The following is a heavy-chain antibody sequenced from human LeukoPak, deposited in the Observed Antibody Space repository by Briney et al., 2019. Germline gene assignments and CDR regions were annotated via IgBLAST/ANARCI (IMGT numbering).Heavy chain of an antibody. Sequence: GGSLRLSCAASGFTFSSYALSWVRQAPGKGLEWVSAISGSGGTTFYADSVKGRFTISRDNSKNTLYLQTNSLRAEDMAVYYCAKAQLSTVTDLDYWGQGTLVTVSS. CDR2: ISGSGGTT. CDR3: AKAQLSTVTDLDY. CDR1: GFTFSSYA. V-gene: IGHV3-23*01. D-gene: IGHD4-17*01. J-gene: IGHJ4*02.